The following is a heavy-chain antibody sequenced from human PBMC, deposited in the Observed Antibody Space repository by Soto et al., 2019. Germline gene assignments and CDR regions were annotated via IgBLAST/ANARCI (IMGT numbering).Heavy chain of an antibody. CDR3: ARDPSYSSSWYPNGDYYYGMDV. CDR1: GFTFSSYS. J-gene: IGHJ6*02. CDR2: ISSSSSYI. D-gene: IGHD6-13*01. V-gene: IGHV3-21*01. Sequence: EVQLVESGGGLVKPGGSLRLSCAASGFTFSSYSMNWVRQAPGQGLEWVSSISSSSSYIYYADSVKGRFTISRDNAKNSLYLQMNSLRAEDTAVYYCARDPSYSSSWYPNGDYYYGMDVWGQGTTVTVSS.